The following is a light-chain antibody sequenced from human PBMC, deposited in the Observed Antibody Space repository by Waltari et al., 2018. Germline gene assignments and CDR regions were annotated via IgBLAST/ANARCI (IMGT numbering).Light chain of an antibody. J-gene: IGKJ4*01. V-gene: IGKV3-11*01. CDR3: QQRTNWPPT. CDR1: QGVSGY. CDR2: AAS. Sequence: EIVLKKSQAPLSWSPGERVPLSCRASQGVSGYLPCYQQKPCQAPRLLIYAASNMAIGIPARFSGSGSGTDFTLTISSLEPEDFAVYYCQQRTNWPPTFGGGTKVEIK.